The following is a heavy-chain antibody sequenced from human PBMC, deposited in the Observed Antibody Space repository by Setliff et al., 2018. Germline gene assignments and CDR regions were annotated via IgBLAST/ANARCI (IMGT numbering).Heavy chain of an antibody. J-gene: IGHJ4*02. D-gene: IGHD2-15*01. CDR2: INEGGGEK. CDR1: GFTFSSHW. Sequence: GSLRLSCVVSGFTFSSHWMNWVRQAPGKGLEWVANINEGGGEKYYVDSVRGRFTISRDNSKNTLYLQMNSLRPEDTAVYYCARTCSGSGCYAGLESWGQGTPVTVSS. V-gene: IGHV3-7*01. CDR3: ARTCSGSGCYAGLES.